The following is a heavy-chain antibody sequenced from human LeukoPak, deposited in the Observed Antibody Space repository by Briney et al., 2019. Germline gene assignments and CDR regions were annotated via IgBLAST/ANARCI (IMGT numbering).Heavy chain of an antibody. CDR1: GGSIGSYY. CDR2: VYYSGST. Sequence: PSETLSLTCTVSGGSIGSYYWSWIRQPPGKGLEWIGYVYYSGSTNYNPSLKSRVTISVDTSKNQFSLKLSSVTAADTAVYYCARSYDRSGYYYYFDYWGQGTLVTVSS. CDR3: ARSYDRSGYYYYFDY. V-gene: IGHV4-59*01. D-gene: IGHD3-22*01. J-gene: IGHJ4*02.